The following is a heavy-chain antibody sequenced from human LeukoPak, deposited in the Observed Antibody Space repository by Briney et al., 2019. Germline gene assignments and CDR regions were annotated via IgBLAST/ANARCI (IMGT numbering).Heavy chain of an antibody. Sequence: RSGGSLRLSCAASGFTVSSNYMSWVRQAPGKGLEWVSLLYSGGSTYYADSVKGRFTISRDNSKNTLYLQMNSLRAEDTALYYCAREGNVEYYGMDVWGQGITVTVSS. CDR2: LYSGGST. D-gene: IGHD3-3*01. V-gene: IGHV3-53*01. J-gene: IGHJ6*02. CDR3: AREGNVEYYGMDV. CDR1: GFTVSSNY.